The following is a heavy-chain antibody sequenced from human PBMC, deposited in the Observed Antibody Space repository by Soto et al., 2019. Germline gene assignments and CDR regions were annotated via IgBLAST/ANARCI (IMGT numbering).Heavy chain of an antibody. D-gene: IGHD6-19*01. J-gene: IGHJ5*01. CDR1: GGSFSGYY. Sequence: SETLSLTCAVYGGSFSGYYWSWIRQPPGKGLEWIGEINHSGSTNYNPSFKSRVTISVDTSKNKFSLKLGSVTAADTAVYYCARDIEVRRYSSGWYNWFDSWGQGTLVTVSS. V-gene: IGHV4-34*01. CDR3: ARDIEVRRYSSGWYNWFDS. CDR2: INHSGST.